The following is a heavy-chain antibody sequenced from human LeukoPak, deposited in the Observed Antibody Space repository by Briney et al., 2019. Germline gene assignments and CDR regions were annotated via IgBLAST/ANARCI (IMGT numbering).Heavy chain of an antibody. D-gene: IGHD3-16*01. J-gene: IGHJ6*03. Sequence: GGPLSLSCAASGFTFSRYWMSWVRRAPGKGREGVANIKQDGSEKYYVDSVKGRFTISRDNAKNSLHLQMNSLRAEDTAVYYCARVYVGGSRGFHNYYYYMDVWGKGTTVTVSS. CDR3: ARVYVGGSRGFHNYYYYMDV. CDR2: IKQDGSEK. CDR1: GFTFSRYW. V-gene: IGHV3-7*01.